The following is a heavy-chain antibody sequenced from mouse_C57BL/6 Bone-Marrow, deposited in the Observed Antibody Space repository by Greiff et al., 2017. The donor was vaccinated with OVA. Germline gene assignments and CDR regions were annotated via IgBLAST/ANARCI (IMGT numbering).Heavy chain of an antibody. Sequence: QVQLQQSGAELVRPGASVTLSCKASGYTFTDYEMHWVKQTPVHGLEWIGAIDPETGGTAYNQKFKGKAILTADKSSSTAYMELRSLTSEDSAVYYCTRWGGYDVGYFDVWGTGTTVTVSS. V-gene: IGHV1-15*01. CDR2: IDPETGGT. J-gene: IGHJ1*03. D-gene: IGHD2-2*01. CDR1: GYTFTDYE. CDR3: TRWGGYDVGYFDV.